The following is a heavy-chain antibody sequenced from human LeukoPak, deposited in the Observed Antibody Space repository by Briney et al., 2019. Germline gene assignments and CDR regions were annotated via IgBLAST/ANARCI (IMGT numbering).Heavy chain of an antibody. CDR3: ARERFYSSGSKSNRVDY. J-gene: IGHJ4*02. CDR2: INPDSGGT. CDR1: GYTFSGYY. Sequence: ASVKVSCKASGYTFSGYYMHWVRQAPGQGLEWMGWINPDSGGTNYGQNFQGRVTMTRDTAINTAYMELSRLRSDDTAVYYCARERFYSSGSKSNRVDYWGQGTLVTVSS. D-gene: IGHD6-19*01. V-gene: IGHV1-2*02.